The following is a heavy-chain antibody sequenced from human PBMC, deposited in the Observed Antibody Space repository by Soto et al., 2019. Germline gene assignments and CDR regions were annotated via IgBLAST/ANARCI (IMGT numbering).Heavy chain of an antibody. V-gene: IGHV1-18*01. Sequence: GASVKVSCKASGYTFTSYGISWVRQAPGQGLEWMGWISAYNGNTNYAQKLQGRVTMTRDISIATAYMELSSLRSDDTAIYYCARMATFGSLNWFDPWGQGTLVTVS. CDR1: GYTFTSYG. J-gene: IGHJ5*02. CDR2: ISAYNGNT. CDR3: ARMATFGSLNWFDP. D-gene: IGHD3-16*01.